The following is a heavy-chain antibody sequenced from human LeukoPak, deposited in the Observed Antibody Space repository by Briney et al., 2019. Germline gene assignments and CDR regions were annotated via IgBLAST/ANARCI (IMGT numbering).Heavy chain of an antibody. V-gene: IGHV3-23*01. J-gene: IGHJ4*02. CDR3: AKGRTTWIQTEDY. D-gene: IGHD5-18*01. Sequence: GGSLRLSCVASGFTFSNHAMSWVRQAPGKGLEWVSGISDNGNRAHSADSVKGRFTISRDNSKNTVYLQMNSLRAEDTAVYCCAKGRTTWIQTEDYWGQGTLVTVSS. CDR1: GFTFSNHA. CDR2: ISDNGNRA.